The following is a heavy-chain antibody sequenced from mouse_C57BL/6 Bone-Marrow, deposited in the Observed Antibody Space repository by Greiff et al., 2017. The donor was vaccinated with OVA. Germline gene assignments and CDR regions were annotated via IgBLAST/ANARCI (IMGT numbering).Heavy chain of an antibody. V-gene: IGHV1-76*01. CDR3: ARGGARRLAY. D-gene: IGHD3-3*01. CDR2: IYPGSGNT. Sequence: QVQLQQSGAELVRPGASVKLSCKASGYTFTDYYINWVKQRPGQGLEWIARIYPGSGNTYYNEKFKGKATLTAEKSSSTAYMQLSSLTSEDSAVYFCARGGARRLAYWGQGTLVTVSA. J-gene: IGHJ3*01. CDR1: GYTFTDYY.